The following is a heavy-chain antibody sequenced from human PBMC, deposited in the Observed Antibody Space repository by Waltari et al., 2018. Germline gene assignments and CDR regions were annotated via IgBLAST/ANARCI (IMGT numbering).Heavy chain of an antibody. CDR3: ATGAMSAYEI. CDR2: IINDETTT. D-gene: IGHD1-26*01. V-gene: IGHV3-74*01. Sequence: EVQLVESGGGFVQPGGSLRLSGAASGFAFRNYWMTWVRQAPGQGLLWVSRIINDETTTIYADSVKGRFTISRDNAKNTLYLQMNSLRDDDTAVYYCATGAMSAYEIWGQGTMVTVSS. J-gene: IGHJ3*02. CDR1: GFAFRNYW.